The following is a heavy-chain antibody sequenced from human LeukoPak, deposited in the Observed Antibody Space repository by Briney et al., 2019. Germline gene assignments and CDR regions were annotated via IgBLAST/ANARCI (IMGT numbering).Heavy chain of an antibody. D-gene: IGHD3-9*01. CDR1: GFTVSSNY. V-gene: IGHV3-53*01. Sequence: GGSLRLSCAASGFTVSSNYMSWVRQAPGKGLEWVSVIYSGGSTYYADSVKGRFTISRDNSKNTLYLQMNSLRAEDTAVYYCARSSGGYFDWLYYFDYWGQGTLVTVSS. J-gene: IGHJ4*02. CDR2: IYSGGST. CDR3: ARSSGGYFDWLYYFDY.